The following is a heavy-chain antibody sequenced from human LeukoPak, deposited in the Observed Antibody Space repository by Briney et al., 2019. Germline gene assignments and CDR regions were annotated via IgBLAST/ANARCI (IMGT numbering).Heavy chain of an antibody. CDR1: GFTSSNYA. CDR2: ISSSSSYI. CDR3: ARVGGSSDSSGYSFDY. J-gene: IGHJ4*02. V-gene: IGHV3-21*01. Sequence: GGSLRLSCAASGFTSSNYAMNWVRQAPGKGLEWVSSISSSSSYIYYADSVKGRFTISRDNAKNSLYLQMNSLRAEDTAVYYCARVGGSSDSSGYSFDYWGQGTLVTVSS. D-gene: IGHD3-22*01.